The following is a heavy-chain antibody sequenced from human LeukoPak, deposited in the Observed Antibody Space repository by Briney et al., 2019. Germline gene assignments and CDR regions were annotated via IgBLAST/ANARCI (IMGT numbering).Heavy chain of an antibody. CDR3: ARDRLAVRHFDY. CDR1: AGSVNSGSYY. V-gene: IGHV4-39*07. Sequence: PSETLSLTCTVSAGSVNSGSYYWGWIRQPPGKGLEWIGSIYYSGTTYYNPSLRSRVTISLDTSKNQFSLKVSSVIAADTAVYYCARDRLAVRHFDYWGQGFLVTVSS. CDR2: IYYSGTT. J-gene: IGHJ4*02. D-gene: IGHD6-6*01.